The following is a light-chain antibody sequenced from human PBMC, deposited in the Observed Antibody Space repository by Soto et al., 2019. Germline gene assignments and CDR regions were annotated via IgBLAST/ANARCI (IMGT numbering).Light chain of an antibody. CDR2: DVT. V-gene: IGLV2-14*03. CDR3: NSYTSTNTLV. CDR1: SSDVGGYNH. Sequence: QSVLTQPASVFGSPGQSITISCTGTSSDVGGYNHVSWYQQHPGKAPKLMIYDVTDRPSGVSNRFSGSKSGNTASLAISGLQAEDEADYYCNSYTSTNTLVFGGGTKLTVL. J-gene: IGLJ2*01.